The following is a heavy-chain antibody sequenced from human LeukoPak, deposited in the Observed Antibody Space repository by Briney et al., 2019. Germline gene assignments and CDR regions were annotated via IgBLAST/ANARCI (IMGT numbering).Heavy chain of an antibody. Sequence: ASVKVSCKASGYTFTNYGISWVRQAPGQGLERMGCISAYNGNTNYAQNLQGRVTVTTDTSTTTAYMELRSLKSDDTAVYYCARPRDGYHGGYFDYWGQGTLVTVSS. J-gene: IGHJ4*02. D-gene: IGHD5-24*01. CDR2: ISAYNGNT. CDR3: ARPRDGYHGGYFDY. V-gene: IGHV1-18*01. CDR1: GYTFTNYG.